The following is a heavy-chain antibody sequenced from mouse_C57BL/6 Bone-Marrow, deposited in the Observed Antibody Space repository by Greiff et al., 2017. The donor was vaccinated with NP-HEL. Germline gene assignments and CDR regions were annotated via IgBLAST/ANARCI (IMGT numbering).Heavy chain of an antibody. CDR2: IDPSDSYT. Sequence: PGQGLEWIGVIDPSDSYTNYNQKFKGKATLTVDTSSSTAYMQLSSLTSEDSAVYYCARGSDFDVWGTGTTVTVSS. J-gene: IGHJ1*03. CDR3: ARGSDFDV. V-gene: IGHV1-59*01.